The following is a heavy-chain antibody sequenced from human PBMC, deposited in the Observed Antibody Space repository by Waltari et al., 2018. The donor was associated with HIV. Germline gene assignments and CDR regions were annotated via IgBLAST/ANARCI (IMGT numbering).Heavy chain of an antibody. J-gene: IGHJ6*02. CDR3: AKDRTYYYGSGNNYYQYYGMDV. D-gene: IGHD3-10*01. CDR2: ISYDGSKK. Sequence: QVHLVESGGVVVQPGTSLRASCAALGLTFSSDGMHWVRQAPGKGMEWVAVISYDGSKKYYADSVKGRFTISRDNSKNTLFLEMNSLRAEDTAVYYCAKDRTYYYGSGNNYYQYYGMDVWGQGTTVTVSS. V-gene: IGHV3-30*18. CDR1: GLTFSSDG.